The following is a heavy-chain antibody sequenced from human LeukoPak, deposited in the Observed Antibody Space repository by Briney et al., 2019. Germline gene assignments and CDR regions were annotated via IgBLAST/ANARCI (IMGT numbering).Heavy chain of an antibody. CDR2: IYYSGST. D-gene: IGHD6-13*01. CDR1: GDSISSSY. CDR3: ARSAAGLSYGMDV. Sequence: SETLSLTCTVSGDSISSSYWSWIRQPPGKGLEWIGHIYYSGSTNYDPSLKSRVTISVTKNQFSLKLSSVTAADTAVYFCARSAAGLSYGMDVWGQGTTVTVSS. J-gene: IGHJ6*02. V-gene: IGHV4-59*08.